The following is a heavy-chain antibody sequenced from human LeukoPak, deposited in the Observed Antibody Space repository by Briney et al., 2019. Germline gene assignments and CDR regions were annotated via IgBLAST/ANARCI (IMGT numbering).Heavy chain of an antibody. Sequence: SETLSLTCTVSGGSISSNCWSWVRQPPGKGLEWIGCIYASGTTNYNPSLKGRLTISVDTSNSQFSLTVRSVTAADTAVYYCGGRGFWGQGTLVTVSS. V-gene: IGHV4-4*09. J-gene: IGHJ4*02. CDR2: IYASGTT. CDR1: GGSISSNC. CDR3: GGRGF. D-gene: IGHD3-10*01.